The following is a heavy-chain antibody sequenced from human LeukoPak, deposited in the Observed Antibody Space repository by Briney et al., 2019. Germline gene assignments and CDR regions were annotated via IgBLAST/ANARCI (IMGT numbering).Heavy chain of an antibody. CDR2: IRYDGSNK. V-gene: IGHV3-30*02. CDR3: AKSLDLNPGY. Sequence: PGGSLRLSCVPSGCSFSSDGMHWVRPALGRGRWWVAFIRYDGSNKYYADSVKGRFTISRDNSKNTLYLQMNSLRAEDTAVYYCAKSLDLNPGYWGQGTLVTVSS. CDR1: GCSFSSDG. J-gene: IGHJ4*02.